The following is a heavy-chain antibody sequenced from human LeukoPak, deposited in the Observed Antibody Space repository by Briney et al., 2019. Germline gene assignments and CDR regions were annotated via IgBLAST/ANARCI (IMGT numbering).Heavy chain of an antibody. J-gene: IGHJ5*02. V-gene: IGHV3-23*01. CDR1: GFTFSSYA. CDR2: ISGSGGST. D-gene: IGHD3-10*01. Sequence: GGSLRLSCAASGFTFSSYAMSWVRQAPGKGLGWVSAISGSGGSTYYADSVKGRFTISRDNSKNTLYLQMNSLRAEDTAVYYCAKVLLPYYYGSGSAWGQGTLVTVSS. CDR3: AKVLLPYYYGSGSA.